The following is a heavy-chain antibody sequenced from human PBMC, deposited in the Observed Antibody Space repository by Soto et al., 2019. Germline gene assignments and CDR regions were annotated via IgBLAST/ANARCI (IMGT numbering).Heavy chain of an antibody. D-gene: IGHD6-19*01. V-gene: IGHV5-10-1*01. CDR3: ARLAVDSKNWFDP. Sequence: GESLKISCKGSGYSFTSYWISWVRQMPGKGLEWMGRIDPSDSYTNYSPSFQGHVTISADKSISTAYLQWSSLKASDTAIYYCARLAVDSKNWFDPWGQGTQVTVSS. CDR1: GYSFTSYW. J-gene: IGHJ5*02. CDR2: IDPSDSYT.